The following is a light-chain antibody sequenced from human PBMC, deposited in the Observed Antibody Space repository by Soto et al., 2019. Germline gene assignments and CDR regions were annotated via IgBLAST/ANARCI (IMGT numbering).Light chain of an antibody. CDR3: SSYTSSSPCV. CDR2: DVS. CDR1: SSDVGGYKY. Sequence: QSVLSQPASVSGSPGQSITISCTGTSSDVGGYKYVSWYQQYPGKAPKLMMYDVSNRPSGVSNRFSGSKSGNTASLTISGLQAEDEADYHCSSYTSSSPCVFGTGTKVTVL. J-gene: IGLJ1*01. V-gene: IGLV2-14*01.